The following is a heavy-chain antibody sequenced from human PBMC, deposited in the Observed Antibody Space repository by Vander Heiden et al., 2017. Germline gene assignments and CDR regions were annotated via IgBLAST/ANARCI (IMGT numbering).Heavy chain of an antibody. CDR1: VGSISSRGYY. CDR2: IYYSGST. CDR3: ARDTLLGPGRGSGTPHGMDV. J-gene: IGHJ6*02. V-gene: IGHV4-31*03. Sequence: QVQLQESGPGLVKPSQTLSLACTVSVGSISSRGYYWTWIRQHPGKGLEWIGYIYYSGSTYYNPSLKSRVTISVDTSKNQFSLKLSSVTAADTAVYYCARDTLLGPGRGSGTPHGMDVWGQGTTVTVSS. D-gene: IGHD3-10*01.